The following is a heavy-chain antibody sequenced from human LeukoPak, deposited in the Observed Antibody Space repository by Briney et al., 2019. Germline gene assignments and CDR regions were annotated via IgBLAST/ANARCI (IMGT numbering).Heavy chain of an antibody. J-gene: IGHJ4*02. CDR3: ARCTTGRTFGSLREIKRSREIDY. V-gene: IGHV3-74*01. CDR1: GFSVSNYW. CDR2: INIDGSIT. Sequence: GGSLRLSCAASGFSVSNYWMHWVRQAPGKGLVWVSRINIDGSITSYADSVKGRFTISRDNAKNSLYLQMNSLRVEDTAVYYCARCTTGRTFGSLREIKRSREIDYWGQGTLVTVSS. D-gene: IGHD1-1*01.